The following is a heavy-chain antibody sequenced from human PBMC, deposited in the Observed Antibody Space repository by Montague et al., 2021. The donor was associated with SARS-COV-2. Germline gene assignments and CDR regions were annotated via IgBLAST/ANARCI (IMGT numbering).Heavy chain of an antibody. CDR1: GGSLSGYY. J-gene: IGHJ6*02. CDR2: INHSGST. V-gene: IGHV4-34*01. Sequence: SETLSLTCAVYGGSLSGYYWSWIRQPPGKGLEWIGEINHSGSTNYNPSLKSRVTISLDTPKNQFSLKLSSVTAADTAVYYCARGRRRYNWRDETSYYYGMDVWGQGTTVTVSS. CDR3: ARGRRRYNWRDETSYYYGMDV. D-gene: IGHD1-20*01.